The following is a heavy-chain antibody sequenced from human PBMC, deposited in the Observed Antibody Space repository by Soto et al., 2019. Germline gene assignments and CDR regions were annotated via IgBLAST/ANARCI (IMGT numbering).Heavy chain of an antibody. CDR2: ISGSGGST. D-gene: IGHD5-12*01. Sequence: GGSLRLSCAASGFTFSSYAMSWVRQAPGKGLEWVSAISGSGGSTYYADSVKGRFTISRDNSKNTLYLQMNSLRAEDTAVYYCVKATIMGDAFDIWGQGTMVTVSS. J-gene: IGHJ3*02. V-gene: IGHV3-23*01. CDR3: VKATIMGDAFDI. CDR1: GFTFSSYA.